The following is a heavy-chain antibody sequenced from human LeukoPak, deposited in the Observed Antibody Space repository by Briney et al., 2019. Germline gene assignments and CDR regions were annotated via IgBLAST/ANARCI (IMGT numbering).Heavy chain of an antibody. J-gene: IGHJ3*02. CDR1: GYSFTSYW. Sequence: GESLKISCKGSGYSFTSYWIGWVRQMPGKGLEWMGIIYPGDSDTRYSPPFQGQVTISADKSIRTASLKWRSLKASDTAMYYCARAPSDAFDIWGQGTMVTVSS. CDR3: ARAPSDAFDI. V-gene: IGHV5-51*01. CDR2: IYPGDSDT.